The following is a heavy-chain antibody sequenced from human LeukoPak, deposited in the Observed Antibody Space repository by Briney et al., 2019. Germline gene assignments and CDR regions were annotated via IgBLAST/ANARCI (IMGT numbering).Heavy chain of an antibody. D-gene: IGHD6-13*01. CDR2: INHSGST. J-gene: IGHJ4*02. CDR3: ARVIINWGIAAAGRGAYFDY. V-gene: IGHV4-34*01. Sequence: SETLSLTCAVYGGSFSGYYWSWIRQPPGKGLEWIGEINHSGSTNYNPSLKSRVTISVDTSKNQFSLKLSSVTAADTAVYYCARVIINWGIAAAGRGAYFDYWGQGTLVTVSS. CDR1: GGSFSGYY.